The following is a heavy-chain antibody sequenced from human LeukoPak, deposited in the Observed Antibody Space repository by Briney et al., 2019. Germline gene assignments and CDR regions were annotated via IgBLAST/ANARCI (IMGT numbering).Heavy chain of an antibody. CDR1: GYTFTSYG. D-gene: IGHD3-3*01. J-gene: IGHJ6*03. CDR3: AREALRFLEWLPSPDYMDV. CDR2: ISAYNGNT. V-gene: IGHV1-18*01. Sequence: ASVKVSCKASGYTFTSYGISWVRQAPGQGLEWMGWISAYNGNTNYAQKLQGRVTMTTDTSTSTAYMELRSLRSDDTAVNYCAREALRFLEWLPSPDYMDVWGKGTTVTVSS.